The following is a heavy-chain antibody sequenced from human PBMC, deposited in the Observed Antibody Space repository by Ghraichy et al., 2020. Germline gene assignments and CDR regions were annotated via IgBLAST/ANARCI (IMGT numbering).Heavy chain of an antibody. V-gene: IGHV4-4*07. CDR2: IYSSGST. J-gene: IGHJ3*02. Sequence: SETLSLTCTDTGGSFSIYYWSRTRQTAGKGLEWIGRIYSSGSTNYNPSLKSRVTMSLDTSKIQFSLKLSSVTAAGTAVYYCATDSGSYYSCDAFDIWGPGTVVLVSS. CDR3: ATDSGSYYSCDAFDI. D-gene: IGHD1-26*01. CDR1: GGSFSIYY.